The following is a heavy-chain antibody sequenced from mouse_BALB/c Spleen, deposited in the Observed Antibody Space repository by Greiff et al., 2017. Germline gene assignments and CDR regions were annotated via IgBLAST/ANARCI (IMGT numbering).Heavy chain of an antibody. Sequence: VQLKQSGAELVRSGASVKLSCTASGFNIKDYYMHWVKQRPEQGLEWIGWIDPENADTEYAPKFQGKATMTADTSSNTAYLQLSSLTSEDTAVYYCNYYYGSSWFAYWGQGTLVTVSA. CDR3: NYYYGSSWFAY. V-gene: IGHV14-4*02. J-gene: IGHJ3*01. CDR1: GFNIKDYY. CDR2: IDPENADT. D-gene: IGHD1-1*01.